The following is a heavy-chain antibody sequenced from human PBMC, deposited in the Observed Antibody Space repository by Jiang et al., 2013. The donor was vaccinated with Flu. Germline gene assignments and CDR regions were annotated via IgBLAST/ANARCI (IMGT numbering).Heavy chain of an antibody. D-gene: IGHD3-3*01. CDR3: ARGRDYDFWSGYEYYFDY. CDR2: TYYRSRWYN. Sequence: SQTLSLTCAISGDSVSSSTAAWNWIRQSPSRGLEWLGRTYYRSRWYNDYAVSVKSRITINPDTSKNQFSLQLNSVTPEDTAVYYCARGRDYDFWSGYEYYFDYWGQGTLVTVSS. CDR1: GDSVSSSTAA. J-gene: IGHJ4*02. V-gene: IGHV6-1*01.